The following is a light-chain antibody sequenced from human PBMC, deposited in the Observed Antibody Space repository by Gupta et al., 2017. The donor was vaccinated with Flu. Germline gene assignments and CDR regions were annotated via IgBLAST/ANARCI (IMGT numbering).Light chain of an antibody. CDR3: QQYDRRT. V-gene: IGKV1-33*01. J-gene: IGKJ2*01. CDR2: DAS. Sequence: DIQMTQSPSSLSASVGDRVTITCQASQDISNYLNWYQQKPGKAPKLLIYDASNLETGVPSRFSGSGSGTDFTFTIHSLQPEDIETYYCQQYDRRTFGQGTKLEIK. CDR1: QDISNY.